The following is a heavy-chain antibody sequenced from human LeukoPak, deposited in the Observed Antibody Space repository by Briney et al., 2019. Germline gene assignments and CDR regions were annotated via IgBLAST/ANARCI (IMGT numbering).Heavy chain of an antibody. J-gene: IGHJ4*02. V-gene: IGHV5-51*01. CDR1: GYTFTNYW. Sequence: GESLKISCKGSGYTFTNYWIGWVRQMPGKRLEWMGIIYPDDSDTRYSPSFQGQVTISADKSITTAYLQWASLKASDTAIYYCASYRGSSGRHFDYWGQGTLVTVSS. CDR2: IYPDDSDT. D-gene: IGHD6-6*01. CDR3: ASYRGSSGRHFDY.